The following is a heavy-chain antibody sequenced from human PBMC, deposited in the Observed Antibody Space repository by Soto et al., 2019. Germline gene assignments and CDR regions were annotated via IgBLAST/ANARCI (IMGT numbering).Heavy chain of an antibody. V-gene: IGHV3-9*01. J-gene: IGHJ3*02. CDR1: GFTFDDYA. Sequence: GGSLRLSCAASGFTFDDYAMHWVRQAPGKGLEWVSGISWNSGSIGYADSVKGRFTISRDNAKNSLYLQMNSLRAEDTALYYCAKSLGYHNAFDIWGQGTMVTVSS. D-gene: IGHD3-9*01. CDR3: AKSLGYHNAFDI. CDR2: ISWNSGSI.